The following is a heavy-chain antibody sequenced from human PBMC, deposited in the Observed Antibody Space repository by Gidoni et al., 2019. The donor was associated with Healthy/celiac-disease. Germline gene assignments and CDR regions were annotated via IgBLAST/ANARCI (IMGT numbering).Heavy chain of an antibody. J-gene: IGHJ4*02. CDR2: ISGSGGST. D-gene: IGHD2-2*01. Sequence: EVQMLESGGGLVQPGGSLRLSCAASGFTFSSYAMSWVRQAPGKGLEWVSAISGSGGSTYYADSVKGRFTISRDNSKNTLYLQMNSLRAEDTAVYYCAKDLVVVPAAMADYWGQGTLVTVSS. CDR3: AKDLVVVPAAMADY. CDR1: GFTFSSYA. V-gene: IGHV3-23*01.